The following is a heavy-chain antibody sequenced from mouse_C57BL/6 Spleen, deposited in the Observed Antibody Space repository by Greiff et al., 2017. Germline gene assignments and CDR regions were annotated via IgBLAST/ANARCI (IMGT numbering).Heavy chain of an antibody. CDR1: GYTFTDSY. J-gene: IGHJ2*01. CDR2: INPNNGGT. CDR3: AMRGITTVVGYFDY. Sequence: VQLQQSGPELVKPGASVKISCKASGYTFTDSYMNWVKQSHGKSLEWIGDINPNNGGTSYNQKFKGKATLTVDKSSSTAYMELRSLTSEDSAVYYCAMRGITTVVGYFDYWGQGTTLTVSS. D-gene: IGHD1-1*01. V-gene: IGHV1-26*01.